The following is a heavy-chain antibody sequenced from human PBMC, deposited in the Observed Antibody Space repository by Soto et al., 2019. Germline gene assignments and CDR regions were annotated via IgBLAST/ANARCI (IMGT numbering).Heavy chain of an antibody. CDR1: GYTFSIYG. Sequence: QVQLMQSGAEVKKPGASVKVSCKASGYTFSIYGITWVRQAPGQGLEWMGWISAHTGITNYAQEFQGRVTMTTDTSTSTASMELRSLKSDDTAVYYCARVPGRWGSSYGMDVWGQGTTVTVSS. V-gene: IGHV1-18*01. J-gene: IGHJ6*02. CDR3: ARVPGRWGSSYGMDV. D-gene: IGHD3-16*01. CDR2: ISAHTGIT.